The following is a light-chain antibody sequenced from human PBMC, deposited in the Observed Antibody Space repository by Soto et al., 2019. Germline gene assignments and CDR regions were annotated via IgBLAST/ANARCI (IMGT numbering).Light chain of an antibody. V-gene: IGKV3-15*01. CDR1: QSVSSN. J-gene: IGKJ1*01. CDR3: QQYNKWPLT. Sequence: EIVMTQSPATLSVSPGERATLSCRASQSVSSNLAWYQQKSGQAPRLLIYAASTRATDSPARFSGSGSGTEFTLTISSLQPEDFAVYYCQQYNKWPLTFGQGVKVEIK. CDR2: AAS.